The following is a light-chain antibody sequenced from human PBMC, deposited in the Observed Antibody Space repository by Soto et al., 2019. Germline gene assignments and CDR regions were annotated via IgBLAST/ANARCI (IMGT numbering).Light chain of an antibody. J-gene: IGLJ2*01. CDR2: LNSDGSH. CDR1: SGHSSYA. V-gene: IGLV4-69*01. Sequence: QSVLTQSPSASASLGASVKLTCTLSSGHSSYAIAWHQQQPEKGPRYLMKLNSDGSHSKGNGIPDRFSGSSSGADRYLTISSLQSEDEADYYCQTWGTGTLVFGGGTKLTVL. CDR3: QTWGTGTLV.